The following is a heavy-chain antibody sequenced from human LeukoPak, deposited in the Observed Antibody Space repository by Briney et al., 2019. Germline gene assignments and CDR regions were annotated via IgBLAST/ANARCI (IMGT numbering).Heavy chain of an antibody. CDR2: INPYNGNT. D-gene: IGHD3-22*01. Sequence: ASVMVSCKASGYTFTNYGISWVRQAPGQGLEWMGWINPYNGNTNYALKLQGRATVTTDTSTSTAYMELRSLRSDDTAVYYCARPDSGGYFLFDSWGQGTLVTVSS. V-gene: IGHV1-18*01. CDR1: GYTFTNYG. J-gene: IGHJ4*02. CDR3: ARPDSGGYFLFDS.